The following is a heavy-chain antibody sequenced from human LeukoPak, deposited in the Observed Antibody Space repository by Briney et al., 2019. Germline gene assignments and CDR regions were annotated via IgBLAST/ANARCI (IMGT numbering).Heavy chain of an antibody. D-gene: IGHD3-9*01. CDR2: ISAYNGNT. V-gene: IGHV1-18*01. Sequence: GASVKASCKASGYTFTSYGISWVRQAPGQGLDWMGWISAYNGNTNYAQKLQGRVTMTTDTATSTAYMELRSLRSGDTAVYYCARDSDDYDILTGSHLAYNWFDPWGQGTLVTVSS. CDR3: ARDSDDYDILTGSHLAYNWFDP. CDR1: GYTFTSYG. J-gene: IGHJ5*02.